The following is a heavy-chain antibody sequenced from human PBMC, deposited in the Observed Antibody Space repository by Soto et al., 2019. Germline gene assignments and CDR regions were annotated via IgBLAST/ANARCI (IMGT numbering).Heavy chain of an antibody. CDR1: GGTFSSYA. Sequence: QVQLVQSGAEVKKPGSSVTVSCKASGGTFSSYAISWVRQAPGQGLEWMGRIIPFIGTANYAQKFQGRVMTTSDESTSTASMEVTSLRSEDTAVYYCARVVMTTVPASYYYGMDVWGQVTTVTVSS. CDR2: IIPFIGTA. CDR3: ARVVMTTVPASYYYGMDV. D-gene: IGHD4-4*01. J-gene: IGHJ6*02. V-gene: IGHV1-69*18.